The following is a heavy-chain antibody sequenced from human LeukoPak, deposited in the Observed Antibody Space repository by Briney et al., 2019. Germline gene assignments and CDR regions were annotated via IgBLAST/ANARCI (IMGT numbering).Heavy chain of an antibody. D-gene: IGHD3-10*01. V-gene: IGHV3-48*02. J-gene: IGHJ4*02. Sequence: PEGSLRPSCAASGFIFSRYSMTWVRQAPGKGLEWLSFISSDSRTIDYGGSVKGRFTISRDNAKNSLYLQMNSLRDDDTAVYYCARLVFGELSSYDYWGQGTLVTVSS. CDR3: ARLVFGELSSYDY. CDR2: ISSDSRTI. CDR1: GFIFSRYS.